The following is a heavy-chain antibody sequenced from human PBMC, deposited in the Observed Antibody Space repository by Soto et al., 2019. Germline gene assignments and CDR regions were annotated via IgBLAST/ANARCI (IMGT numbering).Heavy chain of an antibody. Sequence: PSETLSLTCTVSGGSISSYYWSWIRQPPGKGLEWIGYIYYSGSTNYNPSLKSRVTISVDTSKNQFSLKLSSVTAADTAVYYCARGRGGGVVITKSYYFDYWGQGTLVTVSS. CDR3: ARGRGGGVVITKSYYFDY. CDR1: GGSISSYY. D-gene: IGHD3-3*01. V-gene: IGHV4-59*12. CDR2: IYYSGST. J-gene: IGHJ4*02.